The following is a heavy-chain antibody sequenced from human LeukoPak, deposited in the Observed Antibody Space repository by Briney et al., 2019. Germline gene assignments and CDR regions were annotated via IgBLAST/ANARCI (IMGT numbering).Heavy chain of an antibody. CDR3: ARSLGADRDY. CDR1: GFTFSSYW. CDR2: IDRDGSEK. V-gene: IGHV3-7*01. J-gene: IGHJ4*02. D-gene: IGHD4/OR15-4a*01. Sequence: PGGSLRLSCAASGFTFSSYWMSWVRQAPGKGLEWVANIDRDGSEKHYVDSVKGRFTISRDNAKNSLCLQMNSLRDEDTAVYYCARSLGADRDYWGQGTLVTVSS.